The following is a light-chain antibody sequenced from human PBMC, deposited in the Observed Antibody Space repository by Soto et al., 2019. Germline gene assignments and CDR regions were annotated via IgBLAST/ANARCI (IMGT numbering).Light chain of an antibody. CDR3: QHYNNWPRT. V-gene: IGKV3-15*01. J-gene: IGKJ1*01. CDR1: QSVSSN. CDR2: GAS. Sequence: EIVMTQSPATLSVFPGERATLSCRASQSVSSNLAWYQQKPGQAPRLLIYGASTRATGIPARFSGSGSGTEFTPASSSLQSEDFAGYYCQHYNNWPRTFGQGTKVEIK.